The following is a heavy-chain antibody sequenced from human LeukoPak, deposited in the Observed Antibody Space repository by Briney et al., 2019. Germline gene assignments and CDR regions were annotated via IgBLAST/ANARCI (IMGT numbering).Heavy chain of an antibody. D-gene: IGHD1-26*01. V-gene: IGHV1-69*13. Sequence: ASVKVPCKASGYTFTSYAISWVRQAPGQGLEWMGGIIPIFGTANYAQKFQGRVTITADESTSTAYMELSSLRSEDTAVYYCAREKVGATKGRFDYWGQGTLVTVSS. CDR2: IIPIFGTA. CDR1: GYTFTSYA. CDR3: AREKVGATKGRFDY. J-gene: IGHJ4*02.